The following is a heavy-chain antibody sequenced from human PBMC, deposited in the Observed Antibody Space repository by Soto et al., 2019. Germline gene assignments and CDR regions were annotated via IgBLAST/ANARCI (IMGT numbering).Heavy chain of an antibody. J-gene: IGHJ6*02. V-gene: IGHV3-30*18. CDR1: GFTFSSYG. CDR3: AKDITVTPTRYYCGLDV. CDR2: ISYDGSNK. Sequence: GGSLRLSCAASGFTFSSYGIHWVRQPPGKGLEWVAVISYDGSNKYFADSVKGRSTISRDNSKNTLYLQMDSLRPEDTAVYYCAKDITVTPTRYYCGLDVWGQGTTVTVSS. D-gene: IGHD2-21*02.